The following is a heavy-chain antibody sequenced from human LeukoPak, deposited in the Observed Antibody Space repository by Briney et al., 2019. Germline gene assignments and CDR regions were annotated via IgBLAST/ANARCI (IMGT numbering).Heavy chain of an antibody. V-gene: IGHV4-31*03. J-gene: IGHJ6*02. CDR2: IYYSGST. D-gene: IGHD3-10*01. Sequence: SQTLSLTCTVSGGSISSGGYYWSWIRQHPGKGLEWIGYIYYSGSTYYNPSLKSRVTISVDTSKNQFSLKLSSVTAADTAVYYCARSPITGYYYYGMDVWGQGTTVTVSS. CDR3: ARSPITGYYYYGMDV. CDR1: GGSISSGGYY.